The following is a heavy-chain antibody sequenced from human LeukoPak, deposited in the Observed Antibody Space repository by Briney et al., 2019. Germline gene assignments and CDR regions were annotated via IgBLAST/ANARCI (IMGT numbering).Heavy chain of an antibody. Sequence: SETLSLTCTVSGGSISSYYWNWIRQPPGKGLEWIGYIYYSGSTNYNASLKSRVTILVDTSKNQFSLKLSSVTAADTAVYYCARAPSTYYDSSGYYDYWGQGILVTVSS. J-gene: IGHJ4*02. CDR1: GGSISSYY. CDR2: IYYSGST. D-gene: IGHD3-22*01. CDR3: ARAPSTYYDSSGYYDY. V-gene: IGHV4-59*01.